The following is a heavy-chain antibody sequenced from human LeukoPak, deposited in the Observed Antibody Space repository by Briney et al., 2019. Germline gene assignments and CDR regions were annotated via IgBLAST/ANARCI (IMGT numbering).Heavy chain of an antibody. D-gene: IGHD1-26*01. Sequence: GGSLRLSCAASGFTFSSYAMHWVRQAPGKGLKWVAVTSFDGSDNYYADSVKGRFTISRDNAKNSLYLQMNSLRAEDTAVYYCARRRDRGSLQHFDYWGQGTLVTVSS. V-gene: IGHV3-30*04. CDR3: ARRRDRGSLQHFDY. CDR1: GFTFSSYA. J-gene: IGHJ4*02. CDR2: TSFDGSDN.